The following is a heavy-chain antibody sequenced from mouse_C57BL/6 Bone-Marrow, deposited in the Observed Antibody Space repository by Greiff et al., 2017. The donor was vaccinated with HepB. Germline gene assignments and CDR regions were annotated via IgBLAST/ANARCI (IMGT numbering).Heavy chain of an antibody. CDR3: TYTYYFDY. J-gene: IGHJ2*01. CDR2: IDPENGDT. CDR1: GFNIKDDY. V-gene: IGHV14-4*01. Sequence: ESGAELVRPGASVKLSCTASGFNIKDDYMHWVKQRPEQGLEWIGWIDPENGDTEYASKFQGKATITADTSSNTAYLQLSSLTSEDTAVYYCTYTYYFDYWGQGTTLTVSS.